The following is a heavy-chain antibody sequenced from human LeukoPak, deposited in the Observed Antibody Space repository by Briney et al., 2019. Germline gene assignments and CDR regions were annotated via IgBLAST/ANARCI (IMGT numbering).Heavy chain of an antibody. CDR3: ARELESQGRTPGNAFDI. CDR1: GFTSSDYY. J-gene: IGHJ3*02. D-gene: IGHD3-3*01. Sequence: GGSLRLSCAASGFTSSDYYMSWIRQAPGKGLGGVSYISSSGSTIYYADSVKGRFTISRDNAKNSLYLQMNSLRAEDTAVYYCARELESQGRTPGNAFDIWGQGTMVTVSS. V-gene: IGHV3-11*04. CDR2: ISSSGSTI.